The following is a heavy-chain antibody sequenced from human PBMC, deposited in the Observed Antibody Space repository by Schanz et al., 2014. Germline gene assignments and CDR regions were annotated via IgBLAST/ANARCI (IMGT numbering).Heavy chain of an antibody. CDR1: GFPFSTYS. J-gene: IGHJ4*02. Sequence: EVQLVESGGGLVKPGGSLRLSCVASGFPFSTYSIHWVRQAPGKGLEWVSFLSSDSRHVYYVESAKGRFTISRDNAKNSLYLQMDSLRGDDTAVYYCARDGIAATTDFEYWGQGVLVTVSS. CDR2: LSSDSRHV. CDR3: ARDGIAATTDFEY. V-gene: IGHV3-21*06. D-gene: IGHD1-1*01.